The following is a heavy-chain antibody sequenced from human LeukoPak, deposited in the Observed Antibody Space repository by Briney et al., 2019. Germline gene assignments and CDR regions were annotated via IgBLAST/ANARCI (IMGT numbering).Heavy chain of an antibody. CDR3: ARPPSHGYGQPSHYFDY. Sequence: GGSLRLSCAASGFTVSSNYMSWVRQAPGKGLEWVSVIYSGGSTYYADSVKGRFTISRDNSKNTLYLQMNSLRAEDKAVYYCARPPSHGYGQPSHYFDYWGQGTLVTVSS. CDR2: IYSGGST. D-gene: IGHD5-12*01. V-gene: IGHV3-66*04. CDR1: GFTVSSNY. J-gene: IGHJ4*02.